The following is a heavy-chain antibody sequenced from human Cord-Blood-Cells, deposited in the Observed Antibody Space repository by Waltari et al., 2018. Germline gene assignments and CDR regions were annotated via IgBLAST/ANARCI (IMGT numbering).Heavy chain of an antibody. V-gene: IGHV1-69*09. D-gene: IGHD3-3*01. J-gene: IGHJ3*02. CDR1: GGTFSSYA. CDR2: IIPILGIA. Sequence: QVQLVQSGAEVKKPGSSVKVSCKASGGTFSSYAISWVRQAPGQGLEWMGRIIPILGIANDAQKFQGRVTITADKSTSTAYMELSSLRSEDTAVYYCARDLLYDFWSGYDAFDIWGQGTMVTVSS. CDR3: ARDLLYDFWSGYDAFDI.